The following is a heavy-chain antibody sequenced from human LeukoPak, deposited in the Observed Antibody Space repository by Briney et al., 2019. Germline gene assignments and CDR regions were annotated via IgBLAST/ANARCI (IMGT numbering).Heavy chain of an antibody. CDR1: GFTFSSYS. Sequence: PGGSLRLSCAASGFTFSSYSMNWVRQAPGKGLEWVSSISSSSSYIYYADSVKGRFTISRDNAKNSLYLQMNSLRAEDTAVYYCARDEDINNYFDYWGQGTLVTVSS. CDR3: ARDEDINNYFDY. D-gene: IGHD2-15*01. V-gene: IGHV3-21*01. CDR2: ISSSSSYI. J-gene: IGHJ4*02.